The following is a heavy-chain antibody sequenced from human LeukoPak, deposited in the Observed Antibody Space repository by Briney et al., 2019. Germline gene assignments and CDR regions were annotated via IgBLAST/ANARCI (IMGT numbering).Heavy chain of an antibody. CDR3: AKDRRYFDWLFQGAFDY. V-gene: IGHV3-23*01. J-gene: IGHJ4*02. CDR1: GFTFSSYA. Sequence: GGSLRLSCAASGFTFSSYAMSWVRQAPGKGLEWVSAISGSGGSTYYADSVKGRFTISRDNSKNTLYLQMNSLRAEDTAVYYCAKDRRYFDWLFQGAFDYWGQGTLVTVSS. CDR2: ISGSGGST. D-gene: IGHD3-9*01.